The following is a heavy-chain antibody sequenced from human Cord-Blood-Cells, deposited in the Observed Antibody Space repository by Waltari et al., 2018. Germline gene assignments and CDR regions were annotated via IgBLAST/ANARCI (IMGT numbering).Heavy chain of an antibody. CDR1: GGSFRGYY. Sequence: QVQLQPWGAGLLKPSETLSLTCAVYGGSFRGYYLTWLTQPPGKGLEWIGENNHSGSTNYNPSLKSRVTISVDTSKNQFSLKLSSVTAADTAVYYCARGAYCSGGSCYWIDYWGQGTLVTVSS. D-gene: IGHD2-15*01. J-gene: IGHJ4*02. V-gene: IGHV4-34*01. CDR3: ARGAYCSGGSCYWIDY. CDR2: NNHSGST.